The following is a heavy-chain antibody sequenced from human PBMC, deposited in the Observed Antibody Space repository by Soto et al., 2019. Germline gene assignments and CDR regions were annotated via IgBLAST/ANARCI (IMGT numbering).Heavy chain of an antibody. J-gene: IGHJ3*01. CDR1: GFTFDYYW. CDR3: ARGDRGAFDL. D-gene: IGHD1-26*01. CDR2: IHSDGTST. Sequence: EVQLVESGGGLVQPGASLRLSCAASGFTFDYYWMHWVRQAPGKGLVWVSRIHSDGTSTTYADSVKGRFTISRDNDKNTLKLQVTSLRAEDTAVYYCARGDRGAFDLWGQGTVVTVSS. V-gene: IGHV3-74*01.